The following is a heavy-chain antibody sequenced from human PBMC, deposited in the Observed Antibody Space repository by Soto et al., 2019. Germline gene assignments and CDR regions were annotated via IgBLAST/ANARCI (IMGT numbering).Heavy chain of an antibody. CDR2: IAFDGSDE. CDR3: ALGFCWSGSCYFES. J-gene: IGHJ4*01. D-gene: IGHD6-13*01. CDR1: GFTFSSFG. Sequence: QVQLVESGGGVVQPGRSLRLSCVVSGFTFSSFGMHWVRQAPGKGLEWVAVIAFDGSDEYYGDSVKGRFSISRDNSKSTLYLQVISLRYEEAAEYYSALGFCWSGSCYFESWGHGSLVTDSS. V-gene: IGHV3-30*03.